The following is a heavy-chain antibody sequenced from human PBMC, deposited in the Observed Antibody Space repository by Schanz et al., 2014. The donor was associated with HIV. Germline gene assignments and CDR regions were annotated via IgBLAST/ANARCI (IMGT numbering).Heavy chain of an antibody. CDR2: ITANGGA. V-gene: IGHV3-23*04. J-gene: IGHJ6*02. D-gene: IGHD3-16*01. CDR3: ARPIPLSEFRGVSPSGWAYGMEV. CDR1: GFTFRSYG. Sequence: VQLVESGGGVVQPGRSQRLSCAASGFTFRSYGMHWVRQAPGKGLEWVSGITANGGANYADSVKGRFTISRDNSKNTVYLEIRSLRAEDTAIYYCARPIPLSEFRGVSPSGWAYGMEVWGQGTTVTVSS.